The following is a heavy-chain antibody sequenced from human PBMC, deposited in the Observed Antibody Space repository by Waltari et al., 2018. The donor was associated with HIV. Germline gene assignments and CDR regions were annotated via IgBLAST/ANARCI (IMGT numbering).Heavy chain of an antibody. CDR3: ARVGSYYKWGYFDY. D-gene: IGHD3-10*01. CDR1: GFSFSDFY. CDR2: ISTSGRTM. V-gene: IGHV3-11*01. Sequence: QEQVVESGGGLVKPGGSVRLSCVASGFSFSDFYMTWIRQAPGRGLEWVSYISTSGRTMYYADSVKGRFTISRDNAKNSLYLQMNSLRAEDTAVYYCARVGSYYKWGYFDYWGQGTLVTVSS. J-gene: IGHJ4*02.